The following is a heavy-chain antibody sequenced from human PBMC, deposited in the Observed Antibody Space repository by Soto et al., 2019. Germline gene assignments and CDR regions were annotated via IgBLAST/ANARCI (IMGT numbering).Heavy chain of an antibody. Sequence: QVQLVQSGAEVKKPGASVKISCKTSGYTFAMHYIHWVRQVPGLGLEWMGMINPSDGSTSYVQKFQGRVTMTRDTSATTVFLNMSRLTSHDTAVFYCAREDGGGGRRHDFWGQGTLVTVSS. J-gene: IGHJ4*02. V-gene: IGHV1-46*01. CDR2: INPSDGST. CDR1: GYTFAMHY. CDR3: AREDGGGGRRHDF. D-gene: IGHD2-15*01.